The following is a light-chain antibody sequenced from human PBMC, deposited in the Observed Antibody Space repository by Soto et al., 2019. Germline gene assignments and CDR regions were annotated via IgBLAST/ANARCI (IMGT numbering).Light chain of an antibody. Sequence: QSVLTQPASVYGSPGQSITISCIGSSSDVGGYNYVSWYQHHPGRVPKPLIFEDSDRPSGVSSRFSGSKSGNTAYLTISGLQAEDVVDYYCLSFSSTRTIVFGGGTKLTV. V-gene: IGLV2-14*01. CDR1: SSDVGGYNY. CDR2: EDS. J-gene: IGLJ2*01. CDR3: LSFSSTRTIV.